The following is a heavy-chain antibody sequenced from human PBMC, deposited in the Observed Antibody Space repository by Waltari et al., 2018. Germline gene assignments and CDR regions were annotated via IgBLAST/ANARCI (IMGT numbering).Heavy chain of an antibody. CDR1: GFTFSSYT. V-gene: IGHV3-21*06. CDR2: IISTGNSI. CDR3: ATDYYDSGAYYLYFDY. Sequence: EVQLVESGGGLVKPGGSLRLSCVASGFTFSSYTMTWVRQAPGKGLEWVSSIISTGNSIYYADSVKSRFTVSRDNAKNSMYLQMNSLRAEDTAVYFCATDYYDSGAYYLYFDYWGQGIRVTVSS. J-gene: IGHJ4*02. D-gene: IGHD3-22*01.